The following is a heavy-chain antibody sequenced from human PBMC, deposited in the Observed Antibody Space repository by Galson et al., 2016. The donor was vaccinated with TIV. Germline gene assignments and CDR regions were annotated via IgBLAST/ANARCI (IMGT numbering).Heavy chain of an antibody. V-gene: IGHV6-1*01. D-gene: IGHD5-24*01. CDR3: ARAAGRNGATCHAPWETFDL. Sequence: CAISGDSVSSNSAAWNWIRQSPSRGLEWLGRTYCRSRCYYDYAVSVKSRITIESDTSKNQFSLQLNSVTSEDTAVYYCARAAGRNGATCHAPWETFDLWSQRTMVTVSS. CDR2: TYCRSRCYY. J-gene: IGHJ3*01. CDR1: GDSVSSNSAA.